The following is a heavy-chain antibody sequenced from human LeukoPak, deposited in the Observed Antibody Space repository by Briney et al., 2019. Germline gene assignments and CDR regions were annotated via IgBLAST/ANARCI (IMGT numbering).Heavy chain of an antibody. J-gene: IGHJ4*02. CDR2: ISGSSDTT. CDR3: AKRIGGVNSFDH. D-gene: IGHD3-16*01. CDR1: GFTFNSYA. V-gene: IGHV3-23*01. Sequence: GGSLRLSCAGSGFTFNSYAMSCVRQAPGKGLEWVSVISGSSDTTYNADSVKGRFIISRDNSKNTLYLQMNSLRAEDTAVYYCAKRIGGVNSFDHWGQGTLVTVSS.